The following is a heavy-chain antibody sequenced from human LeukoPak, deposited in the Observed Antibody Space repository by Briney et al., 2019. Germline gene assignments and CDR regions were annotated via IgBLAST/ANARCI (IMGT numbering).Heavy chain of an antibody. CDR2: IRYDSRII. D-gene: IGHD7-27*01. J-gene: IGHJ5*02. Sequence: GGSLRLSCTTSGFSFSFYGIHWVRQAPGKGLAWVAFIRYDSRIIHYADSVKGRFTISRDNSKNTLYLQMNSLRAEDTAVYYCARRAWGKNWFDPWGQGTLVTVSS. CDR1: GFSFSFYG. CDR3: ARRAWGKNWFDP. V-gene: IGHV3-30*02.